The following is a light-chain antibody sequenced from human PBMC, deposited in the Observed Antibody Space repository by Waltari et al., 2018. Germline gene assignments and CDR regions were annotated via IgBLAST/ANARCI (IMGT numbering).Light chain of an antibody. CDR1: ILGDKY. J-gene: IGLJ2*01. CDR3: QAWDSSTVV. Sequence: SYELTQPPSVSVSPGQTASIPCSGDILGDKYVCWYQQKPGQSPVMVIYQGSKRPSGIPERFSGSNSGNTATLTISGTQAMDEADYYCQAWDSSTVVFGGGTKLTVL. V-gene: IGLV3-1*01. CDR2: QGS.